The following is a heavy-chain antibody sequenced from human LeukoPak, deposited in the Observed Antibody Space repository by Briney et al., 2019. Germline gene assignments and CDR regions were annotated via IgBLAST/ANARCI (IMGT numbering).Heavy chain of an antibody. CDR3: AKDPYYYGSGSYFDH. Sequence: HPGGSLRLSCAASGFTFSSYAMSWVRQAPGKGLEWVSAISGSGGSTYYADSVKGRFTISRDNSKNTLYLQMNSLRAEDTAVYYCAKDPYYYGSGSYFDHWGQGTLVTVSS. V-gene: IGHV3-23*01. CDR1: GFTFSSYA. J-gene: IGHJ4*02. D-gene: IGHD3-10*01. CDR2: ISGSGGST.